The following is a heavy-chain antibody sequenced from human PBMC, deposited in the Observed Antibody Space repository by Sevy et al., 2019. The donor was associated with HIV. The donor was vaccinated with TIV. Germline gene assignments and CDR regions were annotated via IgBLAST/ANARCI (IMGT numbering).Heavy chain of an antibody. V-gene: IGHV3-48*03. J-gene: IGHJ5*02. CDR1: GFAFSSFE. CDR3: TRNGGAFYNGFDP. D-gene: IGHD3-10*01. CDR2: ISSSGSSI. Sequence: GGSLRLSCAASGFAFSSFEMNWVRQAPGKGLEWVSKISSSGSSIYYADSVKGRFTISRDNAKNSLNLQMNSLRAEDTAVYYCTRNGGAFYNGFDPWGQGTLVTVSS.